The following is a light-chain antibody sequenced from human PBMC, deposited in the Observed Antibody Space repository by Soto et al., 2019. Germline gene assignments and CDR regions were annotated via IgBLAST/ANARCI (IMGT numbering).Light chain of an antibody. J-gene: IGKJ1*01. CDR1: QGIRND. Sequence: DIQMTQSTSSLSASVGDRVTITCRASQGIRNDLGWYQQKPGKAPKRLIYKASTLKSGVPSRFSGSGSGTEFTLTISSLQPDDFATYYCQHYNSYSEAFGQGTKVDIK. V-gene: IGKV1-17*01. CDR3: QHYNSYSEA. CDR2: KAS.